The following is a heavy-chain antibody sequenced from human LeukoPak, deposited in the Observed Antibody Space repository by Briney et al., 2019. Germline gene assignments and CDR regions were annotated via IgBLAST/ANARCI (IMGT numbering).Heavy chain of an antibody. V-gene: IGHV4-38-2*01. D-gene: IGHD3-16*01. CDR1: GYSISSGDY. Sequence: PSETLSLTCAVSGYSISSGDYWAWIRQPPGKGLEWIGSIYHSGSTYYNPSLKSRVTISVDTSKNQFSLKLRSVTAADTAVYFCARGGYYYYYMHVWGKGTTVTVSS. CDR2: IYHSGST. CDR3: ARGGYYYYYMHV. J-gene: IGHJ6*03.